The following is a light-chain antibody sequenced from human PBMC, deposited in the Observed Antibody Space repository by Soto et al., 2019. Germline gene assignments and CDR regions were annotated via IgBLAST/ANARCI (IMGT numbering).Light chain of an antibody. Sequence: MTQSPATLSLSPGDRVTLSCRTSHSVNSHVAWYQQKPGQAPRLLLYGASTRATGIPVRFSGSGGGTDFTLSISSVQPEDFATYFCQKSYMDPITCGQGTRLEIK. J-gene: IGKJ5*01. CDR1: HSVNSH. CDR3: QKSYMDPIT. CDR2: GAS. V-gene: IGKV3-15*01.